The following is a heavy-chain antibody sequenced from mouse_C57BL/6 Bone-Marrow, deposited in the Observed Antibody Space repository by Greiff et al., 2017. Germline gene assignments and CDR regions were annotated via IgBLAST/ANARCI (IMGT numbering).Heavy chain of an antibody. CDR1: GYTFTDYN. CDR3: ARKGGLGAWFAY. Sequence: VQLQQSGPELVKPGASVKMSCKASGYTFTDYNMHWVKQSHGKSLEWIGYINPNNGGTSYNQKFKGKATLTVNKSSSTAYMELRSLTSEDSAVYYCARKGGLGAWFAYWGQGTLVTVSA. CDR2: INPNNGGT. D-gene: IGHD4-1*01. J-gene: IGHJ3*01. V-gene: IGHV1-22*01.